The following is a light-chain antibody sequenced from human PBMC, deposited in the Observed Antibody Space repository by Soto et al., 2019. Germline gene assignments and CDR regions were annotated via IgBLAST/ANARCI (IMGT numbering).Light chain of an antibody. V-gene: IGKV3-11*01. CDR2: DAS. Sequence: EIVLTQSPATLSLSPGERVTLSCRASQSVSFYLAWYQQKPGQAPRLLIYDASNRATGIPPRFSGSGSGTDFTLTISSLEPEDFAVYYCQQRSSWPPWTFGQGTKVEFK. CDR3: QQRSSWPPWT. J-gene: IGKJ1*01. CDR1: QSVSFY.